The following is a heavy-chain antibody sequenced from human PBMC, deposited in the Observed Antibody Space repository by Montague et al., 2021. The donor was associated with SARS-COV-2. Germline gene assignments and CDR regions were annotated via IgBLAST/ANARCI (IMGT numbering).Heavy chain of an antibody. CDR3: ATKDVGLAASFDY. J-gene: IGHJ4*02. CDR2: IIPIFGSA. D-gene: IGHD2-15*01. Sequence: LGKVSCKASGGIFSRYTITWVRHAPGQGLEWMGGIIPIFGSANYAQKFQGRVTITADESTSTAYMELSSLRSEDTAVYYCATKDVGLAASFDYWGQGTLVTVSS. V-gene: IGHV1-69*13. CDR1: GGIFSRYT.